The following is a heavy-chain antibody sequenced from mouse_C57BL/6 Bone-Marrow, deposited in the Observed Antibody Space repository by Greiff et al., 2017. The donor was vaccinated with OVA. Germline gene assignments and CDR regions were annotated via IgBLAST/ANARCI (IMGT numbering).Heavy chain of an antibody. CDR2: IHPSDSDT. Sequence: QVHVKQPGAELVKPGASVKVSCKASGYTFTSYWMHWVKQRPGQGLEWIGRIHPSDSDTNYNQKFKGKATLTVDKSSSTAYMQISSLTSEDSAVYYGAISQRFAYWGQGTLVTVSA. V-gene: IGHV1-74*01. CDR1: GYTFTSYW. J-gene: IGHJ3*01. CDR3: AISQRFAY.